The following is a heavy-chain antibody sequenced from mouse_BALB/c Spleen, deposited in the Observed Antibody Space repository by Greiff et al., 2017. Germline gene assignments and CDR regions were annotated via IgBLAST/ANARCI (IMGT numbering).Heavy chain of an antibody. CDR1: GYTFTDYN. D-gene: IGHD1-1*02. CDR2: INPNNGGT. V-gene: IGHV1-18*01. CDR3: ARGGSYAFAY. Sequence: VQLQQSGPELVKPGASVKIPCTASGYTFTDYNMDWVKQSHGKSLEWIGDINPNNGGTIYNQKFKGKATLTVDKSSSTAYMELRSLTSEDTAVYYCARGGSYAFAYWGQGTLVTVSA. J-gene: IGHJ3*01.